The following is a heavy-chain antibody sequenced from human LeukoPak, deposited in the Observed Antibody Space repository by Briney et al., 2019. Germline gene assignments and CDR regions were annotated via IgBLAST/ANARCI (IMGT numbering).Heavy chain of an antibody. CDR3: ARDRRYYGMDV. J-gene: IGHJ6*02. Sequence: GRSLRLSCAASGFTLSSYAMHWVRQAPGKGLEWVAVISYDGSNKYYADSVKGRFTISRDNSKNTLYLQMNSLRAEDTAVYYCARDRRYYGMDVWGQGTTVTVSS. CDR2: ISYDGSNK. V-gene: IGHV3-30-3*01. CDR1: GFTLSSYA.